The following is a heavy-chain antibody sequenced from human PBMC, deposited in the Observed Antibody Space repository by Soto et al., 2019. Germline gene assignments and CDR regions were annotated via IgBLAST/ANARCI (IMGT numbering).Heavy chain of an antibody. D-gene: IGHD3-22*01. CDR1: GFTFSSYS. V-gene: IGHV3-21*04. CDR3: AKDRYLDHDSRGYLFDN. J-gene: IGHJ4*02. Sequence: SLRLSCAASGFTFSSYSMNWVRQAPGKGLEWVSSISSSSTYIYYADSVKGRFTISRDNAKNSLYLQMNSLRAEDTAVYYCAKDRYLDHDSRGYLFDNWGQGTLVTVSS. CDR2: ISSSSTYI.